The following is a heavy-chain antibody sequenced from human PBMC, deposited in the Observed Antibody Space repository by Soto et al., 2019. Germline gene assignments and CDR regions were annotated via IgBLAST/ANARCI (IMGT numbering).Heavy chain of an antibody. D-gene: IGHD5-18*01. CDR1: GGSFSGIY. CDR2: INHSGST. CDR3: ARGPGYSYGYSVYYYYYGMDV. V-gene: IGHV4-34*01. Sequence: PSETLSLTCVVYGGSFSGIYWSWIRQPPGKGLEWIGEINHSGSTNYSPSLESRVTISLDTSNNQFSLKLSFVTAADTAVYYCARGPGYSYGYSVYYYYYGMDVWGQGTTVTVSS. J-gene: IGHJ6*02.